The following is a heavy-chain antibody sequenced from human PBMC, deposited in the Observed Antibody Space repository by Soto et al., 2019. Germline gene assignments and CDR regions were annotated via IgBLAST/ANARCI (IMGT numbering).Heavy chain of an antibody. CDR1: GGSISSGGYY. V-gene: IGHV4-31*03. Sequence: QVQLQESGPGLVKPSQTLSLTCTVSGGSISSGGYYWSWLRQHPGKGLEWIGYIYYSGSTYYNPSPKSRVTISVDTSKNQFSLKLSSVTAADTAVYYCARVRRGCNSPDAWFDPWGQGTLVTVSS. CDR2: IYYSGST. CDR3: ARVRRGCNSPDAWFDP. J-gene: IGHJ5*02. D-gene: IGHD4-4*01.